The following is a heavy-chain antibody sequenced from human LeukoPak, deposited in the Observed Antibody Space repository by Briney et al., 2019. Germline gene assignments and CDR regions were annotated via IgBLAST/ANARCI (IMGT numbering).Heavy chain of an antibody. D-gene: IGHD6-6*01. CDR1: GGSISSYY. J-gene: IGHJ6*02. CDR2: IYTSGST. Sequence: PSETLSLTCTVSGGSISSYYWSWIRQPAGKGLEWIGRIYTSGSTNYNPSLKSRVTMSVDTSKNQFSLKLSSVTAADTAVYYCARSITARPFDYYYYGMDVWGQGTTVTVSS. CDR3: ARSITARPFDYYYYGMDV. V-gene: IGHV4-4*07.